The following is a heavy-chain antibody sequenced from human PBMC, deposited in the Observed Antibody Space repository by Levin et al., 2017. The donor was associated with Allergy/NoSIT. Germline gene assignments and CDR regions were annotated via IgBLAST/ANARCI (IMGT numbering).Heavy chain of an antibody. D-gene: IGHD3-22*01. CDR1: GFTFSSYS. CDR2: ISSSSSTI. J-gene: IGHJ4*02. Sequence: LSLTCAASGFTFSSYSMNWVRQAPGKGLEWVSYISSSSSTIYYADSVKGRFTISRDNAKNSLYLQMNSLRAEDTAVYYCARDGGTYYYDSSGYYFDYWGQGTLVTVSS. V-gene: IGHV3-48*01. CDR3: ARDGGTYYYDSSGYYFDY.